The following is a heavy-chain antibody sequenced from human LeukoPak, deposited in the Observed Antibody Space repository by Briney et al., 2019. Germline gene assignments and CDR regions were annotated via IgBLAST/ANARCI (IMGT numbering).Heavy chain of an antibody. V-gene: IGHV3-66*01. CDR3: AKAAYGDYVDVGFDY. D-gene: IGHD4-17*01. Sequence: GGSLRLSSAASGFTVSSNYMSWVRQAPGKGLEWVSVIYSGGSTYYADSVKGRFTISRDNSKNTLYLQMNSLRAEDTAVYYCAKAAYGDYVDVGFDYWGQGTLVTVSS. J-gene: IGHJ4*02. CDR1: GFTVSSNY. CDR2: IYSGGST.